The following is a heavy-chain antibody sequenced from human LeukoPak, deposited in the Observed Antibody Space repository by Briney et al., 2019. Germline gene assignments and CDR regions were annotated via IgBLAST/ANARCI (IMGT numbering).Heavy chain of an antibody. CDR3: ATDYYDSSGYLS. CDR2: ISYDGSNK. V-gene: IGHV3-30*03. D-gene: IGHD3-22*01. CDR1: GFTFSSYG. Sequence: PGRSLRLSCAASGFTFSSYGMHWVRQAPGKGLEWVAVISYDGSNKYYADSVKGRFTISRDNSKNTLYLQMNSLRAEDTAVYYCATDYYDSSGYLSWGQGTLVTVSS. J-gene: IGHJ5*02.